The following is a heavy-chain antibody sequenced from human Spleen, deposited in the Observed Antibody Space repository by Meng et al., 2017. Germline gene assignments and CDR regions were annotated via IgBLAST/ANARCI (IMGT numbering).Heavy chain of an antibody. CDR2: IYQSGST. D-gene: IGHD2-21*02. V-gene: IGHV4-38-2*01. Sequence: SETLSLTCAVSGYSITGSYNWGWSRQSPGEGLEWIGSIYQSGSTDYNPSLKSRVTMSADTSKNQFSLKLTSVTAADTAVYYCAGGAVVTLIFFHALDFWGQGTTVTVSS. CDR1: GYSITGSYN. CDR3: AGGAVVTLIFFHALDF. J-gene: IGHJ6*02.